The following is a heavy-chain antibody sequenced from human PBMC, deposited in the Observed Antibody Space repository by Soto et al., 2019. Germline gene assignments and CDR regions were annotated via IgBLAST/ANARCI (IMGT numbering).Heavy chain of an antibody. CDR1: GYTFSTYW. Sequence: GESLKISCKSSGYTFSTYWVAWVRRVPGKGLEWMGIIYSGDSETRYSPSFEGHVTISADKSTASSYLQWTSLKASDTAIYYCSRLGENGSYFDYWGQGTQVTVSS. D-gene: IGHD1-26*01. CDR3: SRLGENGSYFDY. V-gene: IGHV5-51*01. J-gene: IGHJ4*02. CDR2: IYSGDSET.